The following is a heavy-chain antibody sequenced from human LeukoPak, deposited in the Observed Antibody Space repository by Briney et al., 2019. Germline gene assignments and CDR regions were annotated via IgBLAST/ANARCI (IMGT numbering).Heavy chain of an antibody. CDR3: ARHVLTPYCSSTSCQWNWFDP. J-gene: IGHJ5*02. V-gene: IGHV4-39*01. CDR1: GGSISSSSYY. D-gene: IGHD2-2*01. CDR2: IYYSGST. Sequence: PSETLSLTCTVSGGSISSSSYYWGWIRQPPGKGLEWIGSIYYSGSTYYNPSLKSRVTISVDTSKNQFSLKLSSVTAADTAVYYCARHVLTPYCSSTSCQWNWFDPWGQGTLVTVSS.